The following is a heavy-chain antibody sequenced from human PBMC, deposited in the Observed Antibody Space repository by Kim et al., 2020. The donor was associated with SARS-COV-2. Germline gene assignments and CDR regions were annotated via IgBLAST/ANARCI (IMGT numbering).Heavy chain of an antibody. J-gene: IGHJ3*02. CDR1: GYTLTEYY. CDR2: IDPKDGGT. V-gene: IGHV1-24*01. D-gene: IGHD3-22*01. Sequence: ASVKVSCKVSGYTLTEYYMHWVRQAPGQGLEWMGVIDPKDGGTSYAQKFQGRVTMTKDTSTNTAYMELSSLRSEDTAVYYCATDVLPEYYYDSSGWHAFDIWGRGTMLTVSS. CDR3: ATDVLPEYYYDSSGWHAFDI.